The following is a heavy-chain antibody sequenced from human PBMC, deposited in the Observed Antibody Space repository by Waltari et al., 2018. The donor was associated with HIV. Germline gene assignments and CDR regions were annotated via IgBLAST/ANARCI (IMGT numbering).Heavy chain of an antibody. CDR2: INPNSGGT. D-gene: IGHD5-18*01. J-gene: IGHJ6*02. Sequence: QVQLVQSGAEVKKVGASVQVSCKASGYTFSAYYIHWLRQAPGQGLEWMGWINPNSGGTTYAQKFQGWVTMTRDTSVSTAYMELSRLRSDDTAVYYCARDAEVLGYSYRNYYYYYGMDAWGQGTTVTVSS. CDR3: ARDAEVLGYSYRNYYYYYGMDA. CDR1: GYTFSAYY. V-gene: IGHV1-2*04.